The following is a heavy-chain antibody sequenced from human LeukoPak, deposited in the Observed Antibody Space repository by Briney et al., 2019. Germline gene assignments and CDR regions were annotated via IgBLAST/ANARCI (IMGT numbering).Heavy chain of an antibody. D-gene: IGHD6-13*01. Sequence: GGSLRLSCAASGFTFSNAWMSWVRQAPGKGLEWVGRIKSKTDGGTTDYAAPVKGRFTISRDDSKNTLYLQMNSLKTEGTAVYYCNTPPRPLIAAAGTGDYWGQGTLVTVSS. CDR1: GFTFSNAW. J-gene: IGHJ4*02. V-gene: IGHV3-15*01. CDR2: IKSKTDGGTT. CDR3: NTPPRPLIAAAGTGDY.